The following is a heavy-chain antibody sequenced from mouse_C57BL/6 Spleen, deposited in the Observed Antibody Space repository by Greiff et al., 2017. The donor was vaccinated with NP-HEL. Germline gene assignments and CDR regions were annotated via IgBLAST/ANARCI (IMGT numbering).Heavy chain of an antibody. Sequence: EVQLQESGGDLVKPGGSLKLSCAASGFTFSSYGMSWVRQTPDKRLEWVATISSGGSYTYYPDSVKGRFTISRDNAKNTLYLQMSSLKSEDTAMYYCARQDPRYFDVWGTGTTVTVSS. V-gene: IGHV5-6*01. J-gene: IGHJ1*03. CDR1: GFTFSSYG. CDR3: ARQDPRYFDV. CDR2: ISSGGSYT.